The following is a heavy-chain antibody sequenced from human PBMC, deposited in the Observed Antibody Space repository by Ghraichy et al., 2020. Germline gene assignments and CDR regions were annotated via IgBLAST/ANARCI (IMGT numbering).Heavy chain of an antibody. Sequence: GGSLRLSCAASGFTFSSYAMSWVRQAPGKGLEWVSTISGSGGSTYYADSVRGRFTISRDNSKNTLYLQMNSLRAEDTAVYFCAKSSWGSYRYSDYWGQGTLVTVSS. CDR2: ISGSGGST. CDR1: GFTFSSYA. D-gene: IGHD3-16*02. J-gene: IGHJ4*02. V-gene: IGHV3-23*01. CDR3: AKSSWGSYRYSDY.